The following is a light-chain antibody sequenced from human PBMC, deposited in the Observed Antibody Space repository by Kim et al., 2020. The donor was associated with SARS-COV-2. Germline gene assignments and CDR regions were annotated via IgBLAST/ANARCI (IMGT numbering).Light chain of an antibody. CDR2: GAS. CDR3: QQYVSSPWT. Sequence: EVVLTQSPGTLSLSPGARATLSCRASQSISNNYVAWYHQKPGQAPRLLIYGASRRATGIPDRFSGSGSGTDFTLTISRLEPEDFAVYYCQQYVSSPWTFGQETKVDIK. J-gene: IGKJ1*01. V-gene: IGKV3-20*01. CDR1: QSISNNY.